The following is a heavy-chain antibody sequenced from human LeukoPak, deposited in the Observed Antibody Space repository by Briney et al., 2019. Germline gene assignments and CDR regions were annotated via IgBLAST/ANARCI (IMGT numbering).Heavy chain of an antibody. Sequence: ASVKVSCKASGYTFTSYGISWVRQAPGQGLEWMGWISAYNGNTNYAQRFQDRVTMTRDTSTTTVYMELSSLRSEDTAVYHCARGSGYSYGSAPNFDYWGQGTLVTVSS. V-gene: IGHV1-18*01. J-gene: IGHJ4*02. CDR2: ISAYNGNT. CDR1: GYTFTSYG. D-gene: IGHD5-18*01. CDR3: ARGSGYSYGSAPNFDY.